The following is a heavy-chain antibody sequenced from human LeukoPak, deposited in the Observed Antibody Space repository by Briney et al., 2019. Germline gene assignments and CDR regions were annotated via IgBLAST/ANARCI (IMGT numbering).Heavy chain of an antibody. CDR2: MNPNRGNT. Sequence: ASVKVSCKASGYTFTNYDINWVRQATGQGLEWMGWMNPNRGNTGYARKFQGRVTITRNTSMSTAYVELRSLRSEDTAVYYCARRKGNWFDPWGQGTLVTASS. CDR1: GYTFTNYD. V-gene: IGHV1-8*03. CDR3: ARRKGNWFDP. J-gene: IGHJ5*02.